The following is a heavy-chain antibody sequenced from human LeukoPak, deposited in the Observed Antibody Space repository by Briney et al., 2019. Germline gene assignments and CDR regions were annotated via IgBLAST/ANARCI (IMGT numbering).Heavy chain of an antibody. CDR3: AGDLGDYLDY. CDR2: INHSGST. J-gene: IGHJ4*02. CDR1: GGSFSGYY. D-gene: IGHD4-17*01. V-gene: IGHV4-34*01. Sequence: PSETLSLTCAVYGGSFSGYYWSWIRQPPGKGLEWIGEINHSGSTNYNPSLKSRVTISVDTSKNQFSLKLSSLTAADTAVYYCAGDLGDYLDYWGQGTQVTVSS.